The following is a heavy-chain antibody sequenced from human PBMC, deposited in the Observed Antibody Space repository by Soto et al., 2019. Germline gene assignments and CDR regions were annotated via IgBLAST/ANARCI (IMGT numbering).Heavy chain of an antibody. CDR1: GYTFASYA. Sequence: QVQLVQSGAEVKKPGASVKVSCKASGYTFASYAISWMRQAPGQGLEWMGWMSAYNGNTNYAQKLQGRATMTTDTSTSTAYMQLRSLRSDDPAVYYCARDPPPPDYWGQGTLVTVSS. V-gene: IGHV1-18*01. CDR3: ARDPPPPDY. J-gene: IGHJ4*02. CDR2: MSAYNGNT.